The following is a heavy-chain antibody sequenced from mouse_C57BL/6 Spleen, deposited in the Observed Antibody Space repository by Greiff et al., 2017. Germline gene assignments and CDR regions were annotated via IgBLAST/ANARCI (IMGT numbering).Heavy chain of an antibody. D-gene: IGHD2-3*01. CDR2: ISYDGSN. V-gene: IGHV3-6*01. J-gene: IGHJ2*01. CDR3: ARDDGYLYYFDY. Sequence: EVKLQGSGPGLVKPSQSLSLTCSVTGYSITSGYYWNWIRQFPGNKLEWMGYISYDGSNNYNPSLKNRISITRDTSKNQFFLKLNSVTTEDTATYYCARDDGYLYYFDYWGQGTTLTVSS. CDR1: GYSITSGYY.